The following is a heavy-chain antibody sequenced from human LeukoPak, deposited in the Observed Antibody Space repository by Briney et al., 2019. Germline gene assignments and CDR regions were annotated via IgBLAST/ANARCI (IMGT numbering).Heavy chain of an antibody. V-gene: IGHV4-59*08. D-gene: IGHD5-24*01. CDR3: ARGAGAGYNLQPFDY. J-gene: IGHJ4*02. Sequence: SETLSLTCTVSGGSISSYYWSWIRRPPRKGLEWIGYIYYSGSTKYNPSLKSRVSISVDTSKNQFSLKLSSVTAADTAVYYCARGAGAGYNLQPFDYWGQGTLVTVSS. CDR1: GGSISSYY. CDR2: IYYSGST.